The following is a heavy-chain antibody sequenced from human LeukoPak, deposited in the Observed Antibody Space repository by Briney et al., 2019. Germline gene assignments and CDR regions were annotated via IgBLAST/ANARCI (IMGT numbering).Heavy chain of an antibody. V-gene: IGHV1-69*04. CDR3: ARVESGSYYANFDY. Sequence: SVKVSCKASGGTFSTYAISWVRQAPRQGLEWMGMIIPILGIANYAQKFQGRVTITADKSTSTAYMELSSLRSEDTAVYYCARVESGSYYANFDYWGQGTLVTVSS. D-gene: IGHD1-26*01. CDR1: GGTFSTYA. J-gene: IGHJ4*02. CDR2: IIPILGIA.